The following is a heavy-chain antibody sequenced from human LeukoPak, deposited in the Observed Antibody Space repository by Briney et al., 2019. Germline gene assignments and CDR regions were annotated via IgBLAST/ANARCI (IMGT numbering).Heavy chain of an antibody. D-gene: IGHD3-10*01. CDR1: GFTFSDYS. CDR2: ISSSSTTI. V-gene: IGHV3-48*04. J-gene: IGHJ5*02. CDR3: ARDHRYGSGSLDH. Sequence: GGTLRLSCAASGFTFSDYSVNWVRQAPGKGLEWISYISSSSTTISYADSVEGRFSISRDNAKRSVYLQMNGLRAEDTATYYCARDHRYGSGSLDHWGQGILVIVSS.